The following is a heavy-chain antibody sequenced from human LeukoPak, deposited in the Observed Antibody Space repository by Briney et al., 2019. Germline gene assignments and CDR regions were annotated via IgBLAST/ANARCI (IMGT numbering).Heavy chain of an antibody. CDR2: INPNSGGT. CDR1: GYTFTGYY. CDR3: ARDRAPYYYDSSAYYFDY. Sequence: ASVKVSCKASGYTFTGYYMHWVRQAPGQGLEWMGWINPNSGGTNYAQKFQGRVTMTRDTSISTAYMELSRLRSDDTAVYYCARDRAPYYYDSSAYYFDYWGQGTLVTVSP. D-gene: IGHD3-22*01. J-gene: IGHJ4*02. V-gene: IGHV1-2*02.